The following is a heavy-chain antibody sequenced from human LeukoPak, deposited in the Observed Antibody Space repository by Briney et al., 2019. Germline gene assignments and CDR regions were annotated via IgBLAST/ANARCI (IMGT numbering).Heavy chain of an antibody. Sequence: GGSLRLSCAASGFTFSSYWMTWVRQAPGKGLEWVANIKQDGSEKYYVGSVEGRFTISRDNAKNSLYLQMNSLRAEDTAVYYCAKGWWYWREWGQGTLVTVSS. CDR3: AKGWWYWRE. V-gene: IGHV3-7*01. CDR1: GFTFSSYW. CDR2: IKQDGSEK. J-gene: IGHJ4*02. D-gene: IGHD2-15*01.